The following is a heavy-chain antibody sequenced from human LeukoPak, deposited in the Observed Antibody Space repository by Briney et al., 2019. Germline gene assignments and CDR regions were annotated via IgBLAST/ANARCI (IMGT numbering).Heavy chain of an antibody. D-gene: IGHD5-24*01. Sequence: ASVKLSRNSSGYTFTSYAMHWVRQPPAQRLEWMGWINASNGNTKYSQKCQGRVTITRDTSASTAYMELSSLRSEDTAVYYCARGEMAANNPPGYWGQGTLVTVSS. CDR1: GYTFTSYA. J-gene: IGHJ4*02. CDR3: ARGEMAANNPPGY. V-gene: IGHV1-3*01. CDR2: INASNGNT.